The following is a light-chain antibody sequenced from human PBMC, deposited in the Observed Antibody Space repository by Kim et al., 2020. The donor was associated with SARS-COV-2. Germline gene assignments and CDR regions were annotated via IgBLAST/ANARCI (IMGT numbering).Light chain of an antibody. CDR1: RSRVGSYL. CDR3: ATWDDSLSGV. V-gene: IGLV1-47*01. J-gene: IGLJ3*02. Sequence: PGQGATNSCSGGRSRVGSYLVSWYQQLPGTAPKLLIYRNNQRPSGVPGRFSGSKSGTSASLAISGLRSEDEADYYCATWDDSLSGVFGGGTKVTVL. CDR2: RNN.